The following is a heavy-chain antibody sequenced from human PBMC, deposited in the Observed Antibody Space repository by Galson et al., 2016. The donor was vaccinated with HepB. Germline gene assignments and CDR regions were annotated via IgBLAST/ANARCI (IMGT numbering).Heavy chain of an antibody. J-gene: IGHJ4*02. D-gene: IGHD5-18*01. V-gene: IGHV3-48*01. CDR1: GFTFSSFS. CDR3: TTSSTRGYTYGPSAY. Sequence: SLRLSCAASGFTFSSFSMNWVRQAPGKGLEWISYISSRSGIHYADSVKGRFTISSDTAKNSLYLQMNSLRAEDTAVYYCTTSSTRGYTYGPSAYWGRGTLVAVSS. CDR2: ISSRSGI.